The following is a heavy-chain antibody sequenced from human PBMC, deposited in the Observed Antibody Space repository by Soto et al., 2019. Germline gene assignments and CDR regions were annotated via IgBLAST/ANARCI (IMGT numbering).Heavy chain of an antibody. J-gene: IGHJ6*03. CDR3: ARAVIVVVPAAFPYYYYYMDV. CDR1: GYTFTSYG. CDR2: ISAYNGNT. V-gene: IGHV1-18*01. D-gene: IGHD2-2*01. Sequence: GASVKVSCKASGYTFTSYGISWVRQAPGQGLEWMGWISAYNGNTNYAQKLQGRVTMTTDTSTSTAYMELRSLRSDDTAVYYCARAVIVVVPAAFPYYYYYMDVWGKGTTVTV.